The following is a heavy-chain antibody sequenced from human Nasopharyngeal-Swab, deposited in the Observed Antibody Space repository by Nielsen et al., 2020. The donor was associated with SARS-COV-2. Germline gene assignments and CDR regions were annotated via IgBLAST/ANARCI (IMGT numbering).Heavy chain of an antibody. CDR2: ISAYNGNT. V-gene: IGHV1-18*01. Sequence: ASVKVSCKASGYTFTSYGISWVRQAPGQGLEWMGWISAYNGNTNYAQKLQGRVTMTTDTSTSTAYMELRSLRSDDTAVYYCARSSSSSWFSVRNEYFQHWGQGTLVTVSS. CDR3: ARSSSSSWFSVRNEYFQH. CDR1: GYTFTSYG. D-gene: IGHD6-13*01. J-gene: IGHJ1*01.